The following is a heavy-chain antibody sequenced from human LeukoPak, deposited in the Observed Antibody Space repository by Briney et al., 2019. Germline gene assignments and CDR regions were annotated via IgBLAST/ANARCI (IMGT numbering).Heavy chain of an antibody. J-gene: IGHJ3*02. CDR2: IYYSGST. V-gene: IGHV4-59*01. CDR1: CRSISMSC. CDR3: AREVAVAGVDAFDI. Sequence: SATQSLTRPVSCRSISMSCSSCIRQPPGRGMGWIGFIYYSGSTNYNPSLKSRVTISVDTSKNQFSLKLSSVTAADTAVYYCAREVAVAGVDAFDIWGQGTMVTVSS. D-gene: IGHD6-19*01.